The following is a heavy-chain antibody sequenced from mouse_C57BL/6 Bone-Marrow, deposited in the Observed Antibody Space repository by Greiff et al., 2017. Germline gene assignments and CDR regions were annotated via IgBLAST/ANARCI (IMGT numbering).Heavy chain of an antibody. CDR1: GYTFTSYW. J-gene: IGHJ3*01. D-gene: IGHD2-5*01. Sequence: DVQLQESGTVLARPGASVKMSCKTSGYTFTSYWMHWVKQRPGQGLEWIGAIYPGNSDTSYNQKFKGKAKLTAVTSASTAYMELSSLTHEDSAVYYCSSVYYSNPFAYWGQGTLVTVSA. CDR2: IYPGNSDT. V-gene: IGHV1-5*01. CDR3: SSVYYSNPFAY.